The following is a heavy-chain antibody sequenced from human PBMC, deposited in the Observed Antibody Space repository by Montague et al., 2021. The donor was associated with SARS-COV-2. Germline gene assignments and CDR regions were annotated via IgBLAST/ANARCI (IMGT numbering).Heavy chain of an antibody. V-gene: IGHV4-39*07. Sequence: SETLSLTCTVHGGSISSSSYYWGWIRQPPGKGLEWIGSIYYSGSTYYNLSLKSRVTISVDTSKNQFSLKLSSVTAADTAVYYCARDLNEYSSSGGFDYWGQGTRVTVSS. CDR2: IYYSGST. D-gene: IGHD6-6*01. J-gene: IGHJ4*02. CDR3: ARDLNEYSSSGGFDY. CDR1: GGSISSSSYY.